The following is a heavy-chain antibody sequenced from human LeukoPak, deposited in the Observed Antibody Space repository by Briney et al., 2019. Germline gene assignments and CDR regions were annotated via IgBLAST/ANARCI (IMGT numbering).Heavy chain of an antibody. Sequence: PGGSLRLSCAASGFTFSTYAMSWVRQAPGKGLEWVSAISTTGGNTYYADSVKGRFTISRDNSKNTLYLQMNSLRAEDTAVYYCARDSARYSYGYPGSAFDIWGQGTMVTVSS. CDR1: GFTFSTYA. CDR3: ARDSARYSYGYPGSAFDI. CDR2: ISTTGGNT. V-gene: IGHV3-23*01. D-gene: IGHD5-18*01. J-gene: IGHJ3*02.